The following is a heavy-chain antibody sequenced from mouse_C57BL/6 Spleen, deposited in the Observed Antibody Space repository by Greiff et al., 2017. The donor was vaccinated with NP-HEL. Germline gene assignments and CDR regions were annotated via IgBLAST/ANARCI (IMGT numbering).Heavy chain of an antibody. CDR1: GYSFTGYY. V-gene: IGHV1-42*01. Sequence: EVQLQQSGPELVKPGASVKISCKASGYSFTGYYMNWVKQSPEKSLEWIGEINPSTGGTTYNQKFKAKATLTVDKSSSTAYMQLKSLTSEDSAVYYCARTNWDLYAMDYWGQGTSVTVSS. D-gene: IGHD4-1*01. J-gene: IGHJ4*01. CDR3: ARTNWDLYAMDY. CDR2: INPSTGGT.